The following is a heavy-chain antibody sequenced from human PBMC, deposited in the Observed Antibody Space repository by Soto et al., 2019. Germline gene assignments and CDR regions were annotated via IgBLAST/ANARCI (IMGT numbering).Heavy chain of an antibody. CDR1: GYTFTSYG. V-gene: IGHV1-18*01. CDR3: ARSGDIVATTDWFDP. D-gene: IGHD5-12*01. J-gene: IGHJ5*02. CDR2: ISAYNGNT. Sequence: ASVKVSCTASGYTFTSYGISWVRQAPGQGLEWMGWISAYNGNTNYAQKLQGRVTMTTDTSTSTAYMELRSLRSDDTAVYYCARSGDIVATTDWFDPWGQGTLVTVSS.